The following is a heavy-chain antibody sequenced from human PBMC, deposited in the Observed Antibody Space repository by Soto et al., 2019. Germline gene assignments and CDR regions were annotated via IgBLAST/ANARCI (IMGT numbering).Heavy chain of an antibody. V-gene: IGHV1-18*01. D-gene: IGHD3-3*01. CDR1: GYTFTSYG. J-gene: IGHJ6*02. CDR3: ARDQGITTFGVYSMYYYGMDV. CDR2: ISAYNGNT. Sequence: ASVKVSCKASGYTFTSYGISWVRQAPGQGLEWMGWISAYNGNTKYAQKLQGRVTMTTDTSTSTAYMELRSLRSDDTAVYYCARDQGITTFGVYSMYYYGMDVWGQGTTVTVSS.